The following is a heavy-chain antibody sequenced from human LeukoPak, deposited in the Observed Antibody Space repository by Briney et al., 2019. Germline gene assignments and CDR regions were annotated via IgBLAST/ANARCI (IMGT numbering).Heavy chain of an antibody. CDR2: ISGRGANT. V-gene: IGHV3-23*01. CDR1: GFTFSSHA. D-gene: IGHD3-22*01. Sequence: GGSLRLSCAASGFTFSSHAMSWVRQAPGKGLAWVSAISGRGANTYYADSVKSRFTISRDNSKNTLYLQMNSLRAEDTAIYYCVKDMEYYYDSSDYSPYYSYYMDVWGKGTTVTVSS. J-gene: IGHJ6*03. CDR3: VKDMEYYYDSSDYSPYYSYYMDV.